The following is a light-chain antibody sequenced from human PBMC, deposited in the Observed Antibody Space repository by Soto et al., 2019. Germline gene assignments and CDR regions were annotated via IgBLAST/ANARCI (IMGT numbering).Light chain of an antibody. V-gene: IGKV3-20*01. CDR1: QSVSSSY. Sequence: EIVLTQSPGTLSLSPGERATLSCRASQSVSSSYLAWYQQKPGQTPRLLIYGASSRATGIPDRFSGSGSGTDFTLTISSLDPEDFAVYYCQQYDSSPWTFGQGIKVEIK. J-gene: IGKJ1*01. CDR3: QQYDSSPWT. CDR2: GAS.